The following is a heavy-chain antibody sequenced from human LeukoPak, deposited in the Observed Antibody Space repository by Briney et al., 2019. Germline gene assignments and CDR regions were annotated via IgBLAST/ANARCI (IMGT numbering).Heavy chain of an antibody. CDR3: ARVADSRDWYYFDY. D-gene: IGHD6-19*01. V-gene: IGHV3-64*02. CDR1: GFTFSNYV. CDR2: INNNGDNT. Sequence: GGSLRLSCAASGFTFSNYVVHWVRQAPGKGLEYVSAINNNGDNTYYTDSVKGRFTISRDNSKNTLYLQMGSLRAEDMAVYYCARVADSRDWYYFDYRGQGTLVTVST. J-gene: IGHJ4*02.